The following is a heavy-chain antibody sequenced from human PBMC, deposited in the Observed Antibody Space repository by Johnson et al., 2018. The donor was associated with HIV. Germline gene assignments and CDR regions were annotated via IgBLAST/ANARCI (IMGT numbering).Heavy chain of an antibody. CDR1: GFTFSSFW. J-gene: IGHJ3*01. CDR2: VNQDGSEN. CDR3: VRYNWIDGQHAFDL. Sequence: EVQLVESGGGLVQTGGSLRLSCAASGFTFSSFWMNWVRQAPGKGLEWLANVNQDGSENYYLDSVRGRFTISRDNAKNSLYLQMYSLSAEDTAVYYCVRYNWIDGQHAFDLWGQGTMVTVSS. D-gene: IGHD1-20*01. V-gene: IGHV3-7*01.